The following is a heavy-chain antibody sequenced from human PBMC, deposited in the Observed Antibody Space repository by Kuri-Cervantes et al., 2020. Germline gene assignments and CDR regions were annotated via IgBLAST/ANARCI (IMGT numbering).Heavy chain of an antibody. Sequence: ASVKVSCKASGYTFTSYAMHWVRQAPGQRLEWMGWINAGNGNTKYSQKFQGRVTITRDTSASTAYVELSSLRSEDTAVYYCARGSRWLVLYYFDYWGQGTLVTVSS. CDR3: ARGSRWLVLYYFDY. CDR1: GYTFTSYA. CDR2: INAGNGNT. D-gene: IGHD6-19*01. V-gene: IGHV1-3*01. J-gene: IGHJ4*02.